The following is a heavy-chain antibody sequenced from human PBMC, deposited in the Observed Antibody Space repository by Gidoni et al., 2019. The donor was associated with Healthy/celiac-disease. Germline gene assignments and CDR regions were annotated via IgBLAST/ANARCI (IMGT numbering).Heavy chain of an antibody. CDR3: ATFASPDNYDMLTGQNGEVDY. D-gene: IGHD3-9*01. V-gene: IGHV1-69*09. J-gene: IGHJ4*02. CDR2: IIPILGIA. Sequence: QVQLVQSGAEVKKPGSSVKVSCKASGGTFSSYAISWVRQAPGQGLEWMGRIIPILGIANYAQKFQGRVTITADKSTSTAYMELSSLRSEDTAVYYCATFASPDNYDMLTGQNGEVDYWGQGTLVTVSS. CDR1: GGTFSSYA.